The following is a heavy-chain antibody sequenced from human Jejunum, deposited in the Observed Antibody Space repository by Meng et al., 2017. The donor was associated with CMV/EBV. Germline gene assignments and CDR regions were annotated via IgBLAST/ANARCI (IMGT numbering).Heavy chain of an antibody. CDR1: EYTFTDYY. CDR3: AKDGGSYLDYYLDY. V-gene: IGHV1-2*02. Sequence: SEYTFTDYYMHWVRQAPGQGLEWMGWINPNTGGTNYAQKFQGRVTMTRDTSTNTAYMELTRLRSDDTALYYCAKDGGSYLDYYLDYWGQGTLVTVSS. J-gene: IGHJ4*02. D-gene: IGHD1-26*01. CDR2: INPNTGGT.